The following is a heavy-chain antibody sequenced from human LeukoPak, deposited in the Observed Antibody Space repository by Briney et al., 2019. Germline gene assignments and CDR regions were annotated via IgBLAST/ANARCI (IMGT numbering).Heavy chain of an antibody. J-gene: IGHJ4*02. Sequence: SETLSLTCAVYGGSFSGYYWSWIRQPPGKGLEWIGEINHSGSTNYNPFLKSRVTISVDTSKNQFSLKLSSVTAADTAVYYCARGRGRGYSYGYYFDYWGREPWSPSPQ. D-gene: IGHD5-18*01. CDR1: GGSFSGYY. CDR2: INHSGST. CDR3: ARGRGRGYSYGYYFDY. V-gene: IGHV4-34*01.